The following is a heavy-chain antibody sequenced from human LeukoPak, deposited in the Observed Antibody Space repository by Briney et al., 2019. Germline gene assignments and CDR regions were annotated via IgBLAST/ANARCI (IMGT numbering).Heavy chain of an antibody. CDR2: LRNDGSTK. J-gene: IGHJ4*02. D-gene: IGHD3-16*01. CDR3: ARNIRGYYFDY. CDR1: GFTFSIYG. Sequence: TGGSLRLSCAASGFTFSIYGMHWVRQAPGQGLEWVALLRNDGSTKYYADSVKARFIISRDNSKNTLYLEMNSLRAEDTAVYYCARNIRGYYFDYWGQGTLVTVSS. V-gene: IGHV3-30*02.